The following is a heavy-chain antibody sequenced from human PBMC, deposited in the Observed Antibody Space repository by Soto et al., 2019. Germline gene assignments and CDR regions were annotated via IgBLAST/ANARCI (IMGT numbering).Heavy chain of an antibody. CDR1: GGAISSGDYS. D-gene: IGHD1-26*01. J-gene: IGHJ4*02. Sequence: QLQLQESGSGLVKPSQTLSLTCAVSGGAISSGDYSWSWIRQPPGKVLEWIGNIYHTGTTYYNPSLKRRITISVDTSNNQLSLKLTSVTAADTAVYYCARGGLGWELFDYWGQGTLVTVSS. V-gene: IGHV4-30-2*01. CDR2: IYHTGTT. CDR3: ARGGLGWELFDY.